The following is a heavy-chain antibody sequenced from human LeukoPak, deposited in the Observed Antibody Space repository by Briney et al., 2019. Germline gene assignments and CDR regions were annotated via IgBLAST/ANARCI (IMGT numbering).Heavy chain of an antibody. Sequence: SETLSLTCTVSGGSISSYYWSWIRQPPGKGLEWIGYIYYSGSTNYNPSLKSRVTISVDTSKNQFSLKLSSVTAADTAVYYCARVARLGSGYFLDYWGQGTLVTVSS. J-gene: IGHJ4*02. CDR3: ARVARLGSGYFLDY. CDR1: GGSISSYY. CDR2: IYYSGST. D-gene: IGHD3-3*01. V-gene: IGHV4-59*01.